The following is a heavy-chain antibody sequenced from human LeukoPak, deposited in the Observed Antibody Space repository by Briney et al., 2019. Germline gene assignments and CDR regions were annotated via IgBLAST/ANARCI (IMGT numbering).Heavy chain of an antibody. CDR2: IRYDGSNK. CDR1: GFTFSSYG. Sequence: GGSLRLSCAASGFTFSSYGMHWVRQAPGKGLEWVAFIRYDGSNKYYADSVRGRFTISRDNSKNTLYLQMNSLRAEDTAVYYCAKDGRNCFDYWGQGTLVTVSS. D-gene: IGHD1-26*01. V-gene: IGHV3-30*02. J-gene: IGHJ4*02. CDR3: AKDGRNCFDY.